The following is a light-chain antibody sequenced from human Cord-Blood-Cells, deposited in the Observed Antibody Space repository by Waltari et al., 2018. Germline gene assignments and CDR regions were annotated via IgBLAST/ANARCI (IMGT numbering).Light chain of an antibody. J-gene: IGLJ1*01. V-gene: IGLV2-23*01. CDR2: EGS. CDR3: CSYAGSSTYV. Sequence: QSALTQPASVSGSPGSSITISCTGTSRDVGRYNLVSWYQQRPGKAPKLMIYEGSKRPSGVSNRFSGSKSGNTASLTISGLQAEDEADYYCCSYAGSSTYVFGTGTKVTVL. CDR1: SRDVGRYNL.